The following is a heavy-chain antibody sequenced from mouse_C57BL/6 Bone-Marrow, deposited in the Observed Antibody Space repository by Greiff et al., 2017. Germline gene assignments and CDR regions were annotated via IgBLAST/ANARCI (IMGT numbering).Heavy chain of an antibody. CDR1: GYTFTSYW. Sequence: VQLQQPGAELVKPGASVKMSCKASGYTFTSYWITWVKQRPGQGLEWICVLYPGSGSTNYNEKFKSKATLTVDTSSSPAYMQLNSLTSEDSAVYYCARGGGYYVRYFDYWGQGTTLTVSS. CDR3: ARGGGYYVRYFDY. CDR2: LYPGSGST. J-gene: IGHJ2*01. V-gene: IGHV1-55*01. D-gene: IGHD2-3*01.